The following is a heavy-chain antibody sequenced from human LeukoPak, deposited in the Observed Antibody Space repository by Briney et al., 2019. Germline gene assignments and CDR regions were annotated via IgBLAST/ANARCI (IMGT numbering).Heavy chain of an antibody. CDR1: GFTVSSNY. V-gene: IGHV3-53*01. D-gene: IGHD2-2*03. Sequence: PGGSLRLSCAASGFTVSSNYLSWVRQAPGKGLEWVSVIYSGSNTDYAGSVKGRFTISRDNSMNTVYLQLNSLRVEDTAVYYCVRDSGYCTTTSCYDAGGWFDPWGQGTLVTVSS. CDR2: IYSGSNT. J-gene: IGHJ5*02. CDR3: VRDSGYCTTTSCYDAGGWFDP.